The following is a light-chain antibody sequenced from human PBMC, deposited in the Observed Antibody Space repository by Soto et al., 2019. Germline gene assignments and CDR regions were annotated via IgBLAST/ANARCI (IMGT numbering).Light chain of an antibody. CDR3: CSYAGSRTHVL. J-gene: IGLJ2*01. V-gene: IGLV2-23*02. Sequence: QSALTQPASVSGSPGQSITISCIGTSSDVGSYNLVSWYQQHPGKAPKVLSYEVSERPSGVSNRFSGSKSGNTASLTISGLQAEDEAEYYCCSYAGSRTHVLFGGGTKLTVL. CDR1: SSDVGSYNL. CDR2: EVS.